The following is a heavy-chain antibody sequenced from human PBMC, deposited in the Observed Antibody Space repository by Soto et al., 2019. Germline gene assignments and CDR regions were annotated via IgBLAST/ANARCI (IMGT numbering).Heavy chain of an antibody. Sequence: QVQLVQSGAEVKNPGASVTVSCRASGERFTTYGISWVRQAPGQGLEWMGWISTYNINTKYAPKFQGRLLLTTDTSTTTAHMELRSLRPDDTAVYYCARWAGQVRDYGGPFDYWGQGTLVTVSS. CDR1: GERFTTYG. V-gene: IGHV1-18*04. D-gene: IGHD4-17*01. J-gene: IGHJ4*02. CDR3: ARWAGQVRDYGGPFDY. CDR2: ISTYNINT.